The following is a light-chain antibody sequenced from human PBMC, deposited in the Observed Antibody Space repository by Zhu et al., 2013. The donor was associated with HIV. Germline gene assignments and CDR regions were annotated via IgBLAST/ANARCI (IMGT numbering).Light chain of an antibody. V-gene: IGLV2-14*01. J-gene: IGLJ3*02. Sequence: QSALTQPASVSGSPGQSITISCSGSSSDVGGNRYVSWYQQHPGKAPKMIIFEVSNRPSGVSNRFSGSKSGNTASLTISGLQAEDEGDYYCSSYTINTLALFGGGTKLTVL. CDR1: SSDVGGNRY. CDR3: SSYTINTLAL. CDR2: EVS.